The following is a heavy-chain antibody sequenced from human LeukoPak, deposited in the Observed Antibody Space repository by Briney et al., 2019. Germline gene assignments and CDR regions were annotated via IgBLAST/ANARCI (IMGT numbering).Heavy chain of an antibody. CDR1: GFTFSSYA. CDR3: AKVGYGDYLH. CDR2: ISDSGDYT. D-gene: IGHD4-17*01. V-gene: IGHV3-23*01. Sequence: GGSLRLSCAGSGFTFSSYAMSWVRQAPGQGLEWVSAISDSGDYTSYADSVRGRFTISRDNSKNTLYLQMNSLRAEDTAVYYCAKVGYGDYLHWGQGTLVTVSS. J-gene: IGHJ4*02.